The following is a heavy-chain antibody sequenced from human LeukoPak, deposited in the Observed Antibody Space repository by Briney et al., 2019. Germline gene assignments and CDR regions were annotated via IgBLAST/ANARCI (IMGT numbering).Heavy chain of an antibody. V-gene: IGHV3-48*01. CDR1: GFTFSSYA. J-gene: IGHJ4*02. Sequence: GGSLRLSCAASGFTFSSYAMNWVRQAPGKGLEWVSYISSSSSTIYYADSVKGRFTISRDNAKNSLYLQMNSLRAEDTAVYYCARGRPRFLEWLLSSSFDYWGQGTLVTVSS. D-gene: IGHD3-3*01. CDR2: ISSSSSTI. CDR3: ARGRPRFLEWLLSSSFDY.